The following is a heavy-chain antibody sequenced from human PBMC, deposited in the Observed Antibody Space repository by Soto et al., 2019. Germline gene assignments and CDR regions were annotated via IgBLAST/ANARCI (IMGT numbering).Heavy chain of an antibody. J-gene: IGHJ4*02. CDR3: ARHSFGGARDFGS. V-gene: IGHV4-39*01. CDR1: GDSISSSYYY. CDR2: IYSSGST. Sequence: QVQLQESGPGLVKPSETLSLTCTVSGDSISSSYYYWGWIRQPPGKGVEWIGSIYSSGSTYDNPSLTSRVTLSVDTSKHQFSLKLSSVTAADTALYYCARHSFGGARDFGSWGQGTLVTVSS. D-gene: IGHD2-15*01.